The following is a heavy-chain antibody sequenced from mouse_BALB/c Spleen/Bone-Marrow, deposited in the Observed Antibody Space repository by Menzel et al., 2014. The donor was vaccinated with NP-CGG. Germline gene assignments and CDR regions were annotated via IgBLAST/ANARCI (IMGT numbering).Heavy chain of an antibody. V-gene: IGHV1-87*01. J-gene: IGHJ4*01. CDR3: GGGGKYPVVVDY. CDR1: GYNFNNYW. D-gene: IGHD2-1*01. Sequence: QVQLQQSGAELARPGASVKLSCKASGYNFNNYWMQWIKQRPGQGLEWIGAIYPGDGDTRYTQKFKGKATLTADKSSSRAYVQLGSGASEAAAVYYCGGGGKYPVVVDYGGQGTAVTVSS. CDR2: IYPGDGDT.